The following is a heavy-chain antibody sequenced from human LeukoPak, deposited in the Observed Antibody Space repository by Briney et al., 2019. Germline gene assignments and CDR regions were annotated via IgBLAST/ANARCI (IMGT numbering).Heavy chain of an antibody. Sequence: SETLSLTCTVSGGSIRRGSYYWSWIRQPAGKGLEWIGRIYTSGSTNYNPSLKSRVTISVDTSKNQFSLKLSSVTAADTAVYYCAREGIVGATAYWGQGTLVTVSS. J-gene: IGHJ4*02. CDR1: GGSIRRGSYY. D-gene: IGHD1-26*01. CDR3: AREGIVGATAY. CDR2: IYTSGST. V-gene: IGHV4-61*02.